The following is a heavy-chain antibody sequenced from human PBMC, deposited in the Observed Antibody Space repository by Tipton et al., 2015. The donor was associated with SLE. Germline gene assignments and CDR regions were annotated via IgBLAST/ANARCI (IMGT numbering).Heavy chain of an antibody. V-gene: IGHV1-45*02. J-gene: IGHJ6*02. CDR2: ITPFNGNT. D-gene: IGHD3-3*01. CDR3: AGRSPDFWSGSPSDGMDV. CDR1: GYTFTYRY. Sequence: QSGAEVKETGSSVKVSCKASGYTFTYRYLHWVRQGPGQALEWMGWITPFNGNTNYAQKFQDRVTITRDRSMSTAYMELSSLRSEDTAMYYCAGRSPDFWSGSPSDGMDVWGQGTTVTVSS.